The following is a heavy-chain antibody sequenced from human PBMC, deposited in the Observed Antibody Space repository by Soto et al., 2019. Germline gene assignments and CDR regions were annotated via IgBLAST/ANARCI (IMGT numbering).Heavy chain of an antibody. V-gene: IGHV1-3*01. D-gene: IGHD6-13*01. J-gene: IGHJ4*02. CDR1: GYTFTSYA. CDR3: ARGSSSCPVYCFDY. CDR2: INAGNGNT. Sequence: QVQLVQSGAEVKKPGASVKVSCKASGYTFTSYAMHWVRQAPGQRLEWMGWINAGNGNTKYSQKFQGRVTITRDTSASTAYMELSSLRSEDTAVYYCARGSSSCPVYCFDYWGQGTLVTVSS.